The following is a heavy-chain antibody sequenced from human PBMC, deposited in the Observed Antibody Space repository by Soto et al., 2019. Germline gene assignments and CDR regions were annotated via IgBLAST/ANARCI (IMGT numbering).Heavy chain of an antibody. D-gene: IGHD3-10*01. V-gene: IGHV4-34*01. J-gene: IGHJ6*03. CDR3: ARAELLYYYYYYMDV. Sequence: PSETLSLTCAVYGGSFSGYYWSWIRQPPGKGLEWIGEINHSGSTNYNPSLKSRVTISVDTSKNQFSLKLSSVTAADTAVYYCARAELLYYYYYYMDVWRKGTTGTVS. CDR2: INHSGST. CDR1: GGSFSGYY.